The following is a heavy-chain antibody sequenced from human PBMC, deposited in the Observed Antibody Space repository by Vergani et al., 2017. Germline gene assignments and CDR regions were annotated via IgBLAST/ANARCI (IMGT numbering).Heavy chain of an antibody. CDR3: AKPDSIVGALEHRVDY. Sequence: QVQLVQSGAEVKKPGSSVKVSCKASGGTFSSYAISWVRQAPGQGLEWMGRIIPIFGTANYAQKFQGRVTITADESTSTAYMELSSLRSEDTAVYYGAKPDSIVGALEHRVDYWGQGTLVTVSS. J-gene: IGHJ4*02. CDR2: IIPIFGTA. D-gene: IGHD1-26*01. V-gene: IGHV1-69*18. CDR1: GGTFSSYA.